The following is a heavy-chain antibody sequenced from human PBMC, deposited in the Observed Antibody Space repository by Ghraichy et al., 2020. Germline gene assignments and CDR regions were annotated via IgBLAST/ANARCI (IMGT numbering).Heavy chain of an antibody. Sequence: GGSLRLSCAASGFIFNNYWMTWVRQAPGKGLGWVANINQDGSEKNYVDSVSGRFTISRDNAKNSLYLQMNNLRAEDTGVYYCADPPVGYWGQGTLVTVSS. CDR1: GFIFNNYW. CDR3: ADPPVGY. CDR2: INQDGSEK. J-gene: IGHJ4*02. V-gene: IGHV3-7*03.